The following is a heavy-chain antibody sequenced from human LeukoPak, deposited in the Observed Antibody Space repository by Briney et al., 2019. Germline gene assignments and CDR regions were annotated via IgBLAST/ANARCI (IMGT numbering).Heavy chain of an antibody. CDR3: ARETISSSTSPNWYFDL. V-gene: IGHV1-2*02. CDR1: GYTFTGYY. Sequence: ASVKVSCKASGYTFTGYYMHWVRQAPGQGLEWMGWINPNSGGTNYAQKFQGRVTMTRDTSISTAYMELSRLRSDDTAVYYCARETISSSTSPNWYFDLWGRGTLVTVSS. D-gene: IGHD6-6*01. CDR2: INPNSGGT. J-gene: IGHJ2*01.